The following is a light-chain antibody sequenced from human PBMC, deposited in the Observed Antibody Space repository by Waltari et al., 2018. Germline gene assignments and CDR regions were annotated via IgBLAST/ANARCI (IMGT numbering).Light chain of an antibody. CDR1: QSISSY. CDR2: AAS. V-gene: IGKV1-39*01. Sequence: DIQMTQSPSSLSASVGDRVTITCRAIQSISSYLNWYQQKPGKAPKLLIYAASSLQSGVPSRFSGSGSGTDFTLTISSLQPEDFATYYCQQSYSTTTFGGGTKVEIK. CDR3: QQSYSTTT. J-gene: IGKJ4*01.